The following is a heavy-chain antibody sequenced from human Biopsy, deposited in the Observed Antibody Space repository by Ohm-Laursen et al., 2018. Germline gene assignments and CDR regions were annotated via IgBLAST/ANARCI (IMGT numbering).Heavy chain of an antibody. V-gene: IGHV1-2*02. CDR1: GYTFSDYI. J-gene: IGHJ2*01. Sequence: GASVTASCKTSGYTFSDYILNWVRQAPGQGLEWMGWINPNSGGTNYAQKFQGRVTMTRDTSMSTAYMELNRLRSDDTAVYYCARGGLNYWYFDLWGRGTLVTVSS. CDR3: ARGGLNYWYFDL. CDR2: INPNSGGT. D-gene: IGHD1-26*01.